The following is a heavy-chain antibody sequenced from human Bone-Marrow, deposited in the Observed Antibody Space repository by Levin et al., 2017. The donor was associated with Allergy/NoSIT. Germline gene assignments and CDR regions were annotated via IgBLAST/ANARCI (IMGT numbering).Heavy chain of an antibody. J-gene: IGHJ2*01. CDR2: IYYNGHT. D-gene: IGHD5-18*01. CDR1: GGSITTANYY. V-gene: IGHV4-31*03. Sequence: PSETLSLTCTVSGGSITTANYYWSWIRQHPEKGLEWIGYIYYNGHTYYNPSLQSRLTISLDTSKNQFSLEVKSVTAADAAVYFCARDYHTVDTASWHFDLWGRGTLVAISS. CDR3: ARDYHTVDTASWHFDL.